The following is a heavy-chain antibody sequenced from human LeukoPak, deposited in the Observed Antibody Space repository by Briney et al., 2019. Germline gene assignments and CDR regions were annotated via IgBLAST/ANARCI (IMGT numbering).Heavy chain of an antibody. CDR2: SSPYNGKT. J-gene: IGHJ5*02. V-gene: IGHV1-18*01. CDR3: ARGGIDIVTVPVSNWFDP. CDR1: GYTFINYG. D-gene: IGHD2/OR15-2a*01. Sequence: ASVTVSCTASGYTFINYGITWVRQAPGQGLEWMGWSSPYNGKTNYAQELQGRVTMTTDTSTNTAYMELRSLRSDDTAVYYCARGGIDIVTVPVSNWFDPWGQGTLVTVSS.